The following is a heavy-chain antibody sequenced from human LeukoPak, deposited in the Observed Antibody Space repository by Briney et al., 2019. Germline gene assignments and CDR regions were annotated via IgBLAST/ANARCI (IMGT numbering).Heavy chain of an antibody. V-gene: IGHV4-4*01. CDR2: IYHSGST. CDR3: VNVVRHWFGELTLESRAGSFDY. D-gene: IGHD3-10*01. Sequence: GSLRLSCAASALTFSSYGMHWVRQTPGKGLAWNGEIYHSGSTDYNPSLKSRVTISLDKSKNQFSLKLTSVTAADTAVYFCVNVVRHWFGELTLESRAGSFDYWGQGTLVTVSS. CDR1: ALTFSSYG. J-gene: IGHJ4*02.